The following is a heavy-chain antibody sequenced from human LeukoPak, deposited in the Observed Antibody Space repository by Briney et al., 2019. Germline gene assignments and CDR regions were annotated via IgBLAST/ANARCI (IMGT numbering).Heavy chain of an antibody. CDR3: ARGGLMSSGPNGDFDY. J-gene: IGHJ4*02. V-gene: IGHV3-30*04. D-gene: IGHD6-19*01. Sequence: PGRSLRFSCAASGFTFSSYAMHWVRQAPGKGLEWVAVISYDGSNKYYADSVKGRFTISRDNSKNTLYLQMNSLRAEDTAVYYCARGGLMSSGPNGDFDYWGQGTLVTVSS. CDR2: ISYDGSNK. CDR1: GFTFSSYA.